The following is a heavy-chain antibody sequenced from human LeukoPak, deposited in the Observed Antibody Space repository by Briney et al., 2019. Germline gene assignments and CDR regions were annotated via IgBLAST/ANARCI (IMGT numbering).Heavy chain of an antibody. V-gene: IGHV4-38-2*02. Sequence: SETLSLTCTVSGYSISSGYYWGWIRQPPGKGLEWIGSIYHSGSTYYNPSLKSRVTISLDTSKNQFSLRLSSVTAADTAMYYCARDLSRDGCNRWGQGTLVTVSS. CDR3: ARDLSRDGCNR. CDR1: GYSISSGYY. D-gene: IGHD5-24*01. J-gene: IGHJ5*02. CDR2: IYHSGST.